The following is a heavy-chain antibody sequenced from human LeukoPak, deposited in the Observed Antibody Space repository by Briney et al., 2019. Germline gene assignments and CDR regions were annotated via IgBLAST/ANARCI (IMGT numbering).Heavy chain of an antibody. V-gene: IGHV4-34*01. CDR3: ARAPLGYCSGGSCSDFDY. CDR2: INHSGST. Sequence: PSETLSLTCAVYGGSFSGYYWSWIRQPPGKGLEWIGEINHSGSTNYNPSLKSRVTISVDTSKNQFSLKLSSVTAADMAVYYCARAPLGYCSGGSCSDFDYWGQGTLVTVSS. D-gene: IGHD2-15*01. J-gene: IGHJ4*02. CDR1: GGSFSGYY.